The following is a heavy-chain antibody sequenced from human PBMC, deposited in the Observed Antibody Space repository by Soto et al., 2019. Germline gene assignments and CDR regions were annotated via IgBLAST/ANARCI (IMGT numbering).Heavy chain of an antibody. CDR1: GFTFSSYA. CDR3: ARGAYYYYGMDV. V-gene: IGHV3-30-3*01. J-gene: IGHJ6*02. CDR2: ISYDGSNK. Sequence: QVQLVESGGGVVQPGRSLRLSCAASGFTFSSYAMHWVRQAPGKGLEWVAVISYDGSNKYYADSVKGRFTISRDNSKNTLYLQMNSRRAEDTAVYYCARGAYYYYGMDVWGQGTTVTVSS.